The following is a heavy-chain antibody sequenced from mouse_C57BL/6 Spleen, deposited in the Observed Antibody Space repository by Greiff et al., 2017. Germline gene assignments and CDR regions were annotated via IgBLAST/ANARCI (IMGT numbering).Heavy chain of an antibody. CDR2: IDPSDSYT. D-gene: IGHD2-4*01. V-gene: IGHV1-69*01. J-gene: IGHJ3*01. CDR1: GYTFTSYW. Sequence: QVQLQQPGAELVMPGASVKLSCKASGYTFTSYWMHWVKQRPGQGLEWIGEIDPSDSYTNYNQKFKGKSTLTVDKSSSTAYMQLSSLSSEDSAVYYWARYDYDEFAYWGQGTLVTVSA. CDR3: ARYDYDEFAY.